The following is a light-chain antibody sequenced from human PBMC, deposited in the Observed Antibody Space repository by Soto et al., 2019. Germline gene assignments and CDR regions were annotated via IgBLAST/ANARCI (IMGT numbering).Light chain of an antibody. CDR2: EVS. Sequence: QSALTQPASVSGSPGQSITISCTGTSSDVGGYNYVSWYQQHPGKAPKLMIYEVSNRPSGVSNRFSGSKSGNTASLTISGLQAEDEADYYCSSYTSSSVYVFGIGTKVTVL. V-gene: IGLV2-14*01. J-gene: IGLJ1*01. CDR1: SSDVGGYNY. CDR3: SSYTSSSVYV.